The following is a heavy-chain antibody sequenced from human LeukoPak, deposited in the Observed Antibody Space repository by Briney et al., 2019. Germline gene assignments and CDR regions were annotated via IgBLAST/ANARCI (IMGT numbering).Heavy chain of an antibody. J-gene: IGHJ6*02. V-gene: IGHV1-8*01. Sequence: ASLKVSCKASVYTFTSYDINWVRQTTGQVLEWMGWINPNSGNTGYAQKLQGRVTMTRNTSIRTAYMELSSLRAEDTAVYYCARYLRGYGYYYYGMDVCGQGTTVTVSS. D-gene: IGHD5-18*01. CDR3: ARYLRGYGYYYYGMDV. CDR1: VYTFTSYD. CDR2: INPNSGNT.